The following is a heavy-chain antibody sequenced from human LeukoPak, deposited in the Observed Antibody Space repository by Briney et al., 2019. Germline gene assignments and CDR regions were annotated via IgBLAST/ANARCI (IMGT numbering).Heavy chain of an antibody. D-gene: IGHD6-13*01. J-gene: IGHJ4*02. V-gene: IGHV3-74*01. CDR2: INSDGSIT. Sequence: GGSLRLSCADSGFTFSSFWMHWVRQAPGEGLVWVSRINSDGSITDYADSVKGRFTISRDNAKNTLYLQMNSLRADDTAVYYCAKDRGSSWYNFDYWGQGTLVTVSS. CDR1: GFTFSSFW. CDR3: AKDRGSSWYNFDY.